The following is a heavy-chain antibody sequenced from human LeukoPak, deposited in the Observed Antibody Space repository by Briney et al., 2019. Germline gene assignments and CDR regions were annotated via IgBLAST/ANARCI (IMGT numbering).Heavy chain of an antibody. Sequence: PGGSLRLSCAASGFTFSSYAMSWVRQAPGKGLEWVSAISGSGGSTYYADSVKGRFTISRDNSKNTLYLQMNSLRAEDTAVYYCAKGGVLLWFGELSYWGQGTLVTVSS. CDR2: ISGSGGST. CDR3: AKGGVLLWFGELSY. CDR1: GFTFSSYA. J-gene: IGHJ4*02. V-gene: IGHV3-23*01. D-gene: IGHD3-10*01.